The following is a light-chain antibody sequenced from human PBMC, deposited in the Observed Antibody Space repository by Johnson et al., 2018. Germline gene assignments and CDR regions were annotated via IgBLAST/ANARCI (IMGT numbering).Light chain of an antibody. Sequence: QSVLTQPPSVSAAPGQKVTISCSGSSSNIGNNYVSWYQQLPGTAPKLLIYENNKRPSGIPDRFSGSKSVTSATLGITGLQTGDEADYYCGTWDSSLSAGNVFGTGPKVTVL. J-gene: IGLJ1*01. V-gene: IGLV1-51*02. CDR2: ENN. CDR3: GTWDSSLSAGNV. CDR1: SSNIGNNY.